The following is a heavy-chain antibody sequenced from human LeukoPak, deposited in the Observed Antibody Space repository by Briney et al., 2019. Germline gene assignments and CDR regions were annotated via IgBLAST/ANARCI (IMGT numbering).Heavy chain of an antibody. CDR2: MKYDGSEK. D-gene: IGHD6-13*01. CDR3: ARDIAAAGLFFDY. Sequence: GSLRLSCAASGFTFSSYWMRWVGQAPGKGVEGVANMKYDGSEKDYVDSVKGGFTISRDNAKNSLYLQMNSLRAEDTAVYYCARDIAAAGLFFDYWGQGTLVTVSS. V-gene: IGHV3-7*01. CDR1: GFTFSSYW. J-gene: IGHJ4*02.